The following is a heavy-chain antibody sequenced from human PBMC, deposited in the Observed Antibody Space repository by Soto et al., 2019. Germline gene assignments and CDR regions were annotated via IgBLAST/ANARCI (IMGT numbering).Heavy chain of an antibody. V-gene: IGHV3-74*01. D-gene: IGHD1-26*01. J-gene: IGHJ4*02. CDR1: GFTLSSYW. CDR3: ARVQMEATGFDY. CDR2: INIDGTTT. Sequence: EVQLVESGGGLVQPGGSLRLSCAASGFTLSSYWMHCVRQAPGKGLVWVSRINIDGTTTTYAESVRSRFTISRDSAKNTLYLQMNSLRAEDTATYYCARVQMEATGFDYWGQGILVTVSS.